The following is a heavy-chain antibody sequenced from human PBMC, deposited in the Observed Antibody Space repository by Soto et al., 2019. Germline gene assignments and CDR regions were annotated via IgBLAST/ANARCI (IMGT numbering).Heavy chain of an antibody. J-gene: IGHJ6*02. CDR2: ISAYNGNT. CDR3: ARDLPWIFGVVIFPPEDGMDV. Sequence: GASVKVSCKASGYTFTSYGISWVRQAPGQGLEWMGWISAYNGNTNYAQKLQGRVTMTTDTSTTTAYMELRSLRSDDTAVYYCARDLPWIFGVVIFPPEDGMDVWRQGTTVTVPS. CDR1: GYTFTSYG. V-gene: IGHV1-18*01. D-gene: IGHD3-3*01.